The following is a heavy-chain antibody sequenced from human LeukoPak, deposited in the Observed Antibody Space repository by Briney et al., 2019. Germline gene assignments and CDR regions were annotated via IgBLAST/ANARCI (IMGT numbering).Heavy chain of an antibody. J-gene: IGHJ4*02. CDR2: IIPIFGTA. CDR1: GGTFSSYA. Sequence: ASVKVSCKASGGTFSSYAISWVRQAPGQGLEWMGGIIPIFGTANCAQKLQGRVTITADESTSTAYMELSSLRSEDTAVYYCAREGSSSSGPDYWGQGTLVTVSS. CDR3: AREGSSSSGPDY. D-gene: IGHD6-6*01. V-gene: IGHV1-69*13.